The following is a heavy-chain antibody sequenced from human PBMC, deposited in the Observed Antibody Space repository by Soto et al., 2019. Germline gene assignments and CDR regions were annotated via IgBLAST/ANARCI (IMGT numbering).Heavy chain of an antibody. CDR1: GCTFSNYA. D-gene: IGHD2-21*02. Sequence: SLRLSCAASGCTFSNYAMSWVRQAPGKGLEWVSAISGSGGSTYYADSVKGRFTISRDNSKNTLYLQMNSLRAEDTAVYYCAKDPYCGGDCYSVYWGQGTLVTVSS. CDR2: ISGSGGST. CDR3: AKDPYCGGDCYSVY. V-gene: IGHV3-23*01. J-gene: IGHJ4*02.